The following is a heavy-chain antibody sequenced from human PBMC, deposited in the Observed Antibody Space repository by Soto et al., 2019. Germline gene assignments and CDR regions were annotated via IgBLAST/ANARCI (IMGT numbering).Heavy chain of an antibody. Sequence: GGSLRLSCAASGFTFSSYAMSWVRQAPGKGLEWVSAISGSGGSTYYADSVKGRFTISRDNSKNTLYLQMNSLRAEDTAVYYCARWELEALLWFGELLFGAFDIWGQGTMVTVSS. V-gene: IGHV3-23*01. J-gene: IGHJ3*02. CDR2: ISGSGGST. D-gene: IGHD3-10*01. CDR1: GFTFSSYA. CDR3: ARWELEALLWFGELLFGAFDI.